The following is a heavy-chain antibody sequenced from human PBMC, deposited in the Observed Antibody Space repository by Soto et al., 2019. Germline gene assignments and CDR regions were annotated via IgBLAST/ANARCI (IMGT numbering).Heavy chain of an antibody. CDR3: ARGVPWSAFDI. V-gene: IGHV3-21*01. CDR2: ISSSSTYI. CDR1: AFTFSNYN. D-gene: IGHD1-1*01. J-gene: IGHJ3*02. Sequence: GGSLRLSCAASAFTFSNYNMYWVRQAPGKGLEWVSSISSSSTYIYYADSLEGRFTISRDNAKNSLFLQMSSLRAEDAAVYYCARGVPWSAFDIWGQGTMGTV.